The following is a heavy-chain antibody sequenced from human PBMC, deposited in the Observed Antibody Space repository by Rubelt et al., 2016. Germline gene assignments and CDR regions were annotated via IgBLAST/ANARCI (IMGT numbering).Heavy chain of an antibody. Sequence: GFTFSSYGMHWVRQAPGKGLEWVAVISYDGSNKYYADSVKGRFTISRDNSKNTLYLQMNSLRAEDTAVYYCAKRGGYSSGWYGDYWGQGTLVTVSP. V-gene: IGHV3-30*18. D-gene: IGHD6-19*01. CDR1: GFTFSSYG. CDR2: ISYDGSNK. J-gene: IGHJ4*02. CDR3: AKRGGYSSGWYGDY.